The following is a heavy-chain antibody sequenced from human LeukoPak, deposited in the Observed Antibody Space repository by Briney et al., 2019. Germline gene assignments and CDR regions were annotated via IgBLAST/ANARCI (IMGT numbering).Heavy chain of an antibody. J-gene: IGHJ4*02. Sequence: GGSLRLSCSASGFTFNSFAMNWXXXXXXXXXXXXXXXXXSDGTSHYADFVKGRFAISRDNSKNTLYLQMNSLRAEDTAAYYCAKSLGVGGYTRYKGFDQWGQGTLVVVSS. V-gene: IGHV3-23*01. CDR3: AKSLGVGGYTRYKGFDQ. CDR1: GFTFNSFA. D-gene: IGHD5-18*01. CDR2: XXXSDGTS.